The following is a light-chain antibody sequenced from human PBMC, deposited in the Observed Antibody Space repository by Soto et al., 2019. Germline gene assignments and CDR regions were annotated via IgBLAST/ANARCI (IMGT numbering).Light chain of an antibody. J-gene: IGKJ1*01. CDR3: QQYGSSDT. CDR1: QLFSSN. CDR2: GAS. V-gene: IGKV3-20*01. Sequence: EILMTQSPATLSVSPGGRATLSCRASQLFSSNLAWYQHKPGQAPRILIYGASNRATGIPDRLSGSGSGTDFTLTISRLEPEDFPVYYCQQYGSSDTFGQGTKVDIK.